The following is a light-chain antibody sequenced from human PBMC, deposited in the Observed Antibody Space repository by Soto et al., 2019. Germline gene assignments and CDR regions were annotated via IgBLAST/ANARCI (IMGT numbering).Light chain of an antibody. CDR1: QSVNNN. V-gene: IGKV3-15*01. CDR2: SAS. CDR3: QQYNDWPYT. J-gene: IGKJ2*01. Sequence: EIVMMQSPATLSLSPGERATLSCRASQSVNNNLAWYQQKPGQTPRLLIYSASTSATGIPSRFSGSGSGTEFTLSISSVQSEDFALYYWQQYNDWPYTFDRGTKLEIK.